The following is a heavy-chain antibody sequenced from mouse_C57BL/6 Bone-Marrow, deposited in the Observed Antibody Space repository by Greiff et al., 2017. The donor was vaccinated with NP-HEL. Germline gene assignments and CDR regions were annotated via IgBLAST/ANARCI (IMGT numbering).Heavy chain of an antibody. J-gene: IGHJ3*01. CDR3: ARDGVIYDGYSLFAY. CDR1: GYAFSSSW. CDR2: IYPGDGDT. V-gene: IGHV1-82*01. D-gene: IGHD2-3*01. Sequence: QVQLQQSGPELVKPGASVKISCKASGYAFSSSWMNWVKQRPGKGLEWIGRIYPGDGDTNYNGKFKGKATLTADKSSSTAYMQLSSLTSEDSAVYFCARDGVIYDGYSLFAYWGQGTLVTVSA.